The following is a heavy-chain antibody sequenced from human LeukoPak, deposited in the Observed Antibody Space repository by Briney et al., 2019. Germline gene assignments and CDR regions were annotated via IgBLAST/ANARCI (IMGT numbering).Heavy chain of an antibody. Sequence: ASVTVSFTASGYTFTIYDINWVRQATGQGLEWMGWMNPNSGNTGYAQKFQGRVTITRNTSISTAYMELSSLRSEDTAVYYCARAATIFGVGDWFDPWGQGTLVTVSS. V-gene: IGHV1-8*03. CDR3: ARAATIFGVGDWFDP. J-gene: IGHJ5*02. CDR1: GYTFTIYD. D-gene: IGHD3-3*01. CDR2: MNPNSGNT.